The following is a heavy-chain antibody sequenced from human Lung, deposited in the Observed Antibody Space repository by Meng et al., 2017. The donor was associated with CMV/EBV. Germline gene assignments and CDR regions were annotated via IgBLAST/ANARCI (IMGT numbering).Heavy chain of an antibody. CDR1: GYTFTSYG. J-gene: IGHJ6*02. CDR3: ARADHLLVHYYYYGMDF. V-gene: IGHV1-18*01. CDR2: NSAYNGNT. Sequence: ASVKVSCKASGYTFTSYGISWVRQAPGQGLEWMGWNSAYNGNTNYAQKFQGRVTMTTDASTNTAYMELRSLRSDDTAMYFCARADHLLVHYYYYGMDFWGQGXTVTVSS.